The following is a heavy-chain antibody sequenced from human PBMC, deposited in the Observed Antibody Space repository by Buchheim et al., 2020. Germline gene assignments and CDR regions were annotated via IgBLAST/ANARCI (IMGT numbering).Heavy chain of an antibody. Sequence: QVQLVESGGGVVQPGRSLRLSCAASGFTFSSYAMHWVRQAPGKGLEWVAVISYDGSNKYYAHSVKGRFTISRDNSKNTLSLQMNSLRAEDTAVYYCARSKLLGAVAGMDYYYGMDVWGQGTT. D-gene: IGHD6-19*01. J-gene: IGHJ6*02. CDR3: ARSKLLGAVAGMDYYYGMDV. V-gene: IGHV3-30*04. CDR2: ISYDGSNK. CDR1: GFTFSSYA.